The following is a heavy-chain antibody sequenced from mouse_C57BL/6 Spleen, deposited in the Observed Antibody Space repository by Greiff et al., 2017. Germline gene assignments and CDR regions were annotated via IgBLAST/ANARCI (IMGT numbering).Heavy chain of an antibody. Sequence: EVQLQQSGPELVKPGASVKIPCKASGYTFTDYNMDWVKQSHGTSLEWIGDINPNNGGTIYNQKVKGKATLTVDKSSSTAYMELRSLPSEDTAVYYWVRRGTHYYAIDYWGQGTSVTVSS. V-gene: IGHV1-18*01. CDR3: VRRGTHYYAIDY. CDR1: GYTFTDYN. J-gene: IGHJ4*01. CDR2: INPNNGGT. D-gene: IGHD3-3*01.